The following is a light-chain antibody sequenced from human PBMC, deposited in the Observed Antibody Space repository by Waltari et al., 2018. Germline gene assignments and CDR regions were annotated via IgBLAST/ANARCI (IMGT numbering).Light chain of an antibody. V-gene: IGKV3-11*01. CDR1: QIVSSY. CDR3: QQRSNWLLT. J-gene: IGKJ4*01. Sequence: EIVLTQSPATLSLSPGERATLSCRASQIVSSYLAWYQPKPGKAPRLLIYDASNRATGIPARFSGSGSGTDFTLTISSLEPEDFAVYYCQQRSNWLLTFGGGTKVEIK. CDR2: DAS.